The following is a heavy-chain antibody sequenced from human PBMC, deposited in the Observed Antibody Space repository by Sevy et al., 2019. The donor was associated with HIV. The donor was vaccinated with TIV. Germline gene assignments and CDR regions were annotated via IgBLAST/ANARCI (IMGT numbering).Heavy chain of an antibody. J-gene: IGHJ4*02. CDR3: ARAVLEISTWRSDY. Sequence: GGSLRLSCAASGFTFSSYRMTWVRQAPGKGLEWVSCISSNSAYINYADSVKGRFTISKDNAKNLLYLQMDSLRAEDTAVYYRARAVLEISTWRSDYWGQGTQVTVSS. V-gene: IGHV3-21*01. D-gene: IGHD1-1*01. CDR1: GFTFSSYR. CDR2: ISSNSAYI.